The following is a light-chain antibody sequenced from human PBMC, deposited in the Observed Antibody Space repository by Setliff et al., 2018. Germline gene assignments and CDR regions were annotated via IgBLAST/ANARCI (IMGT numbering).Light chain of an antibody. J-gene: IGLJ1*01. CDR2: EVT. V-gene: IGLV2-14*01. Sequence: QSALTQPPSASGSPGQSVTISCTGTSSDVGGYDYVSWYQQHPGKAPKLIISEVTVRPSGVSNRFSGSKSGNTASLTISGLQAEDEADYYCSSSTISTTDVFGTGTKVTVL. CDR1: SSDVGGYDY. CDR3: SSSTISTTDV.